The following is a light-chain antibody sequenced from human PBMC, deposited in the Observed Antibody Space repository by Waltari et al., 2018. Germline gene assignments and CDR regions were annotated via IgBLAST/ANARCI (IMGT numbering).Light chain of an antibody. CDR1: PTISSN. Sequence: TCRAIPTISSNLIWYRQKPGKPPTLRSYAASNLHTGVPSRFSGSRSGTEFTLTISEIKPNDFATYCCRQSYNSPVNFDQGPRLEIQ. CDR2: AAS. V-gene: IGKV1-39*01. J-gene: IGKJ5*01. CDR3: RQSYNSPVN.